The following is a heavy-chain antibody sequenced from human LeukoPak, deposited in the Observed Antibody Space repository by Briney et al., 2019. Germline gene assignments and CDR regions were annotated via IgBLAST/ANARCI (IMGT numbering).Heavy chain of an antibody. CDR2: ISGSGGST. Sequence: GGSLRLSCAASGFTFSSYAMSWVRQAPGKGLEWVSAISGSGGSTYYADSVKGRFTISRDNSKSTLYLQMNSLRAEDTAVYYCAKGFSYGPTSKPNDAFDIWGQGTMVTVSS. D-gene: IGHD5-18*01. V-gene: IGHV3-23*01. CDR3: AKGFSYGPTSKPNDAFDI. J-gene: IGHJ3*02. CDR1: GFTFSSYA.